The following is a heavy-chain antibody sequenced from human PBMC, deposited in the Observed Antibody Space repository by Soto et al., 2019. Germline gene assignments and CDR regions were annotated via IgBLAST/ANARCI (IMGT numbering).Heavy chain of an antibody. D-gene: IGHD3-10*01. CDR3: ARGPIKDYGSLDY. V-gene: IGHV4-39*01. CDR1: GGSISSSSYY. J-gene: IGHJ4*02. CDR2: IYYSGST. Sequence: PSETLSLTCTVSGGSISSSSYYWGWIRQPPGKGLEWIGSIYYSGSTYYNPSLKSRVTISVDTSKNQFSLKLSSVTAADTAVYYCARGPIKDYGSLDYWGQGTLVTVSS.